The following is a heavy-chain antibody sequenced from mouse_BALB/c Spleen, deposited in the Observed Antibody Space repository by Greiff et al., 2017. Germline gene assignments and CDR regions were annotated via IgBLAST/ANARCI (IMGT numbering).Heavy chain of an antibody. CDR2: ISSGGST. Sequence: EVKLMESGGGLVKPGGSLKLSCAASGFTFSSYAMSWVRQTPETRLEWVASISSGGSTYYPDSVKGRFTISRDNARNILYLQMSSLRSEDTAMYYCAIYYGNHYAMDYWGQGTSVTVSS. D-gene: IGHD2-1*01. CDR3: AIYYGNHYAMDY. V-gene: IGHV5-6-5*01. CDR1: GFTFSSYA. J-gene: IGHJ4*01.